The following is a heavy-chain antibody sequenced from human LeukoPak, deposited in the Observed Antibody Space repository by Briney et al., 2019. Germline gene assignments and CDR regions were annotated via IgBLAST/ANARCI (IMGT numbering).Heavy chain of an antibody. Sequence: SGGSLRLSCAASRFTVSSNYMSWVRQAPGKGLEWVSVIHDGGSTYYADSVKGRFTISRDNSKNTVYLQMNSLRAGDTAAYYCARTHPTGYFDYWGQGTLVTVSS. V-gene: IGHV3-53*01. CDR3: ARTHPTGYFDY. CDR2: IHDGGST. J-gene: IGHJ4*02. CDR1: RFTVSSNY. D-gene: IGHD1-14*01.